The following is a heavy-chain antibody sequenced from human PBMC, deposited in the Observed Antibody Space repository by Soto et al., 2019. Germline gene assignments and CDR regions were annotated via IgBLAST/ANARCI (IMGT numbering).Heavy chain of an antibody. D-gene: IGHD3-10*01. J-gene: IGHJ4*02. CDR2: ISGSGGST. CDR1: GFTFNTYW. CDR3: ANVLLWFGESTTNDY. Sequence: PGGSLRLSCAASGFTFNTYWMSWVRQAPGKGLEWVSAISGSGGSTYYADSVKGRFTISRDNSKNTLYLQMNSLRAEDTAVYYCANVLLWFGESTTNDYWGQGTLVTVSS. V-gene: IGHV3-23*01.